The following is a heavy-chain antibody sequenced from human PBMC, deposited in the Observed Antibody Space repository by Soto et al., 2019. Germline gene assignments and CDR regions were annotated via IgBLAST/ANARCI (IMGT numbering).Heavy chain of an antibody. CDR2: INHSGST. V-gene: IGHV4-34*01. CDR1: GGSFSGYY. J-gene: IGHJ6*02. CDR3: ARGGGDYGRSYYYGMDV. D-gene: IGHD4-17*01. Sequence: PSETLSLTCAVYGGSFSGYYWSWIRQPPGKGLEWIGEINHSGSTNYNPSLKSRVTITVDTSKNQFSLKLSSVTAEDTAVYYCARGGGDYGRSYYYGMDVWGQGTTVTVSS.